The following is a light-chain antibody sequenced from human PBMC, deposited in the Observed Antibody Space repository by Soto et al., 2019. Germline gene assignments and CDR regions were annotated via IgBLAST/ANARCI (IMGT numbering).Light chain of an antibody. J-gene: IGKJ4*01. V-gene: IGKV1-5*01. Sequence: DIQMTQSPSTLSASVGDRVTITCRASQSISSWLAWYQQKPGKAPKVLIYDASSLESGVPSRFSGSGSGTEFTLTISSLQPDDFATYYCQQYNSYALIFGGGTKVEIK. CDR1: QSISSW. CDR3: QQYNSYALI. CDR2: DAS.